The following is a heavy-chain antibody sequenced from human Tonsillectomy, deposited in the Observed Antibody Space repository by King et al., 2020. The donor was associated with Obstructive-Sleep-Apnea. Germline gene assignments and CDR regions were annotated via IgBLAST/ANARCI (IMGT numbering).Heavy chain of an antibody. V-gene: IGHV3-13*04. CDR2: IGTAGDT. D-gene: IGHD3-9*01. CDR1: GFTFSSYD. Sequence: VQLVESGGGLVQPGGSLRLSCAASGFTFSSYDMHWVRQATGKGLEWVSAIGTAGDTYYPGSVMGRFTISRENAKNSLYLQMNSLRAGDTAVYYCARGGTYYDILTGYTPVWYFDYWGQGTLVTVSS. J-gene: IGHJ4*02. CDR3: ARGGTYYDILTGYTPVWYFDY.